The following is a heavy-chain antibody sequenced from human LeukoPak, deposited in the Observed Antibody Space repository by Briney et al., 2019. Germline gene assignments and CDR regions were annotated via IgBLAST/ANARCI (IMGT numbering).Heavy chain of an antibody. CDR2: INSDGSTT. Sequence: GSLRLSCAASGFTFSSSWMHWVRQAPGKGLVWVSRINSDGSTTNYADSVKGRFIISRDNAKNTLYLQMNSLRAEDTAVYYCANNRYSSRWRGAFDVWGQGTMVTVSS. CDR3: ANNRYSSRWRGAFDV. CDR1: GFTFSSSW. D-gene: IGHD6-13*01. J-gene: IGHJ3*01. V-gene: IGHV3-74*01.